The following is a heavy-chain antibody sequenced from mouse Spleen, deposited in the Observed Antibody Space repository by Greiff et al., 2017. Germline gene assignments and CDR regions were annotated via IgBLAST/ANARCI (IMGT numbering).Heavy chain of an antibody. CDR1: GYSFTGYF. J-gene: IGHJ2*01. V-gene: IGHV1-20*01. CDR3: AKGTSYFDY. D-gene: IGHD3-3*01. Sequence: EVKLVESGPELVKPGDSVKISCKASGYSFTGYFMNWVMQSHGKSLEWIGRINPYNGDTFYNQKFKGKATLTVDKSSSTAHMELRSLTSEDSAVYYCAKGTSYFDYWGQGTTLTVSS. CDR2: INPYNGDT.